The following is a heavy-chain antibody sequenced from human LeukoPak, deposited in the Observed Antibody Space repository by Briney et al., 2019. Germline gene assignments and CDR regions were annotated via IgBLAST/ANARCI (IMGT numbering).Heavy chain of an antibody. D-gene: IGHD6-13*01. Sequence: SETLSLTCTVSGGSVSSGGYYWSWIRQHPGKGLEYIGYIFYSGSPYYNPSLRSRVIISVDTSKNQFSLKVSSVTAADTAVYYCARVMEAAAGPTIDRWGQGTLVTVSS. V-gene: IGHV4-31*03. J-gene: IGHJ5*02. CDR1: GGSVSSGGYY. CDR3: ARVMEAAAGPTIDR. CDR2: IFYSGSP.